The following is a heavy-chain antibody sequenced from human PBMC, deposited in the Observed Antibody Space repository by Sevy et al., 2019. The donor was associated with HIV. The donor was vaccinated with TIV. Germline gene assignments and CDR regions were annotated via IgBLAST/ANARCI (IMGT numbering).Heavy chain of an antibody. J-gene: IGHJ4*02. CDR1: GFTFGDYC. CDR2: LKSDVYGGTV. Sequence: GGSLRLSCTASGFTFGDYCMSWVRQAPGKGLEWEAFLKSDVYGGTVDHAASVRGRFVISRDDSKTIAYLQMNDLKTEDTGVYYCTRWKAAQSIFDYWGQGALVTVSS. CDR3: TRWKAAQSIFDY. V-gene: IGHV3-49*04. D-gene: IGHD6-13*01.